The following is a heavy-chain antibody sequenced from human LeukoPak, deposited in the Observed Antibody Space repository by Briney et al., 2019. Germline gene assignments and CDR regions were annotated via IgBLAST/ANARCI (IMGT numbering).Heavy chain of an antibody. J-gene: IGHJ5*02. D-gene: IGHD3-22*01. V-gene: IGHV3-21*01. Sequence: GGSLRLSCAASGFTFSSYSMNWVRQAPGKGLEWVSSISSSSSYIYYADPVKGRFTISRDNAKNSLYLQMNSLRAEDTAVYYCARDRSRRITMIVVAKKTDNWFDPWGQGTLVTVSS. CDR1: GFTFSSYS. CDR2: ISSSSSYI. CDR3: ARDRSRRITMIVVAKKTDNWFDP.